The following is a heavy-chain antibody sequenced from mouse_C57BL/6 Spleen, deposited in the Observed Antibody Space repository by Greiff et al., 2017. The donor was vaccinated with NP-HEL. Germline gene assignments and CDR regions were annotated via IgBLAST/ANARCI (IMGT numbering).Heavy chain of an antibody. V-gene: IGHV14-1*01. J-gene: IGHJ2*01. CDR1: GFNIKDYY. CDR2: IDPEDGDT. Sequence: EVQLQQSGAELVRPGASVKLSCTASGFNIKDYYMHWVKQRPEQGLEWIGRIDPEDGDTEYAPKFQGKATMTADTSSNTAYLQLSSLTSEDTAVYYCTTYYYGSRGDFDYWGQGTTLTVSS. D-gene: IGHD1-1*01. CDR3: TTYYYGSRGDFDY.